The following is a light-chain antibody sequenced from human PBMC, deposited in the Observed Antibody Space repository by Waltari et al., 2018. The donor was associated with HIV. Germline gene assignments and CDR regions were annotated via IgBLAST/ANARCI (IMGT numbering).Light chain of an antibody. CDR3: QQYNNWPPLFT. CDR1: QSVSSN. Sequence: EIVMTQSPATLSVSPGERATLSCRASQSVSSNLAWYQRKPGQAPRLLIDGASTRATGIPARFSGSGSGTEFTLTISSLQSEDFAVYYCQQYNNWPPLFTFGPGTKVDIK. CDR2: GAS. V-gene: IGKV3-15*01. J-gene: IGKJ3*01.